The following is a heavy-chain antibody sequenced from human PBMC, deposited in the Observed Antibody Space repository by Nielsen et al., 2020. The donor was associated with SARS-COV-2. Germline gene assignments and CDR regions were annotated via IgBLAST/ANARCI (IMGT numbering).Heavy chain of an antibody. CDR3: ARGRWEEYFDY. CDR1: GGAISSYY. CDR2: IYDSGNT. V-gene: IGHV4-59*13. D-gene: IGHD1-26*01. J-gene: IGHJ4*02. Sequence: SETLSLTCTVSGGAISSYYWTWIRQPPEKGLEWIAYIYDSGNTNYNPPLQSRVTISSDTSKNEFSLRLTSVTAADTAVYYCARGRWEEYFDYWGQGTPVTVSS.